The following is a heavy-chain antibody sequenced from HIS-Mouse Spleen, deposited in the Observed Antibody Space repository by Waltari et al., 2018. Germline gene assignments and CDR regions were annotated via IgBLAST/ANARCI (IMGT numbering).Heavy chain of an antibody. Sequence: QLQLQESGPGLVKPSETLSLTCTVPGGSISSSRYYWGWIRQPPGKGLEWIGSIYYSGSTYYNPSLKSRVTLSVPPSKNQFSLKLSSVTAADTAVSSSSLPLPSSLLFSSSSFDLWGRGTLVTVSS. CDR2: IYYSGST. CDR3: SLPLPSSLLFSSSSFDL. J-gene: IGHJ2*01. CDR1: GGSISSSRYY. D-gene: IGHD6-6*01. V-gene: IGHV4-39*03.